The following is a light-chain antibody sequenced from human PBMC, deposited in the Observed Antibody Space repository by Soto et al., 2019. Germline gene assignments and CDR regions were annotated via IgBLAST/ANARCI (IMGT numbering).Light chain of an antibody. CDR2: DVS. J-gene: IGLJ2*01. V-gene: IGLV2-14*03. Sequence: QSVLTQPASVSGSPGQSITISCTGTSSDVGGYKYVSWYQQHSGKAPKLMIFDVSNRPSGVSNRFSGSKSGNTASLTISGLQAEDEADYYCSSYTTSSSVVFGGGTKLTFL. CDR1: SSDVGGYKY. CDR3: SSYTTSSSVV.